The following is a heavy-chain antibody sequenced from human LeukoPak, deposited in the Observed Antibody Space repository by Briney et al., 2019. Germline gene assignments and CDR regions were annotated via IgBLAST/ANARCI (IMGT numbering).Heavy chain of an antibody. Sequence: GASVKVSCKASGYTFTGYYMHWVRQAPGQGLEWMGWINPNSGGTNYAQKFQGRVTMTRDTSISTAYMELSRLRSDDTAVYYCARSGYGDALHAFDIWGQGTMVTVSS. D-gene: IGHD4-17*01. V-gene: IGHV1-2*02. CDR2: INPNSGGT. J-gene: IGHJ3*02. CDR1: GYTFTGYY. CDR3: ARSGYGDALHAFDI.